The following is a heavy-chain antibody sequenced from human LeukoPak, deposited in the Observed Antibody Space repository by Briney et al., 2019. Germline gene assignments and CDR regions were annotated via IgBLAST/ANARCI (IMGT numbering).Heavy chain of an antibody. CDR2: IKQDGSEK. D-gene: IGHD3-10*01. CDR1: EFTYSSYG. J-gene: IGHJ4*02. V-gene: IGHV3-7*05. Sequence: GGSLRLSCAASEFTYSSYGMHWVRQAPGKGLEWVANIKQDGSEKYYVDSVTGRFTISRDNAKNSLFLQMSSLRADDTAVYYCARGGIRGVLMEYWGQGTLVTVSS. CDR3: ARGGIRGVLMEY.